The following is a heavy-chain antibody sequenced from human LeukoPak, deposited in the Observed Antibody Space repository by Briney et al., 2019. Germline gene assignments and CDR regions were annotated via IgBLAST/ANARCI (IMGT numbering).Heavy chain of an antibody. CDR1: GYSFTTYW. CDR2: IYPGDSDT. V-gene: IGHV5-51*01. J-gene: IGHJ4*02. Sequence: GESLKISCKGSGYSFTTYWIGWVRQMPGKGLEWMGIIYPGDSDTTYSPSFQGQVTISADKSISPAYLQWSSLKASDTAMYYCARGGIPGGNYYREHFDCWGQGTLVTVSS. CDR3: ARGGIPGGNYYREHFDC. D-gene: IGHD1-26*01.